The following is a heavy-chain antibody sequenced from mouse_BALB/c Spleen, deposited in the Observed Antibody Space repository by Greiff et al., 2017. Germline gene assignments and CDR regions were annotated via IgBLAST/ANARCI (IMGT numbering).Heavy chain of an antibody. CDR3: ARGGDGYPFDY. CDR1: GFTFSSYA. V-gene: IGHV5-9-3*01. Sequence: DVQLVESGGGLVKPGGSLKLSCAASGFTFSSYAMSWVRQTPEKRLEWVATISSGGSYTYYPDSVKGRFTISRDNAKNTLYLQMSSLRSEDTAMYYCARGGDGYPFDYWGQGTTLTVSS. CDR2: ISSGGSYT. D-gene: IGHD2-3*01. J-gene: IGHJ2*01.